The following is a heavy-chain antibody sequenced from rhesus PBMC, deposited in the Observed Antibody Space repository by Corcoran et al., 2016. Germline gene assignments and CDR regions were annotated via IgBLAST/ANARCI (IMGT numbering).Heavy chain of an antibody. Sequence: QVQLQESGPGLVKPSETLSLTCTVSGASISSNWWSWIRPPPGKGLEWIGEINGNRRNPTSHPAPKTRVPNSKDASKNQFALKLSSVTAAGTAVYYCAREYCTGSGCYTYFDYWGQGVLVTVSS. CDR1: GASISSNW. D-gene: IGHD2-21*01. CDR3: AREYCTGSGCYTYFDY. CDR2: INGNRRNP. V-gene: IGHV4-80*01. J-gene: IGHJ4*01.